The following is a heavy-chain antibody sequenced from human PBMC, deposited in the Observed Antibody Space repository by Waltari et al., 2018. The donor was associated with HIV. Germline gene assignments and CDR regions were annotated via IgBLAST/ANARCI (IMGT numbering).Heavy chain of an antibody. CDR2: ISSSSSTI. CDR3: ASVNRGAMAY. Sequence: EVQLVESGGGLVQPGGSLRLPCAASGLTFSSYSMNWVRQAPGKGLEWVSYISSSSSTIYYADSVKGRFTISRDNAKNSLYLQMNSLRAEDTAVYYCASVNRGAMAYWGQGTLVTVSS. J-gene: IGHJ4*02. CDR1: GLTFSSYS. D-gene: IGHD3-10*01. V-gene: IGHV3-48*01.